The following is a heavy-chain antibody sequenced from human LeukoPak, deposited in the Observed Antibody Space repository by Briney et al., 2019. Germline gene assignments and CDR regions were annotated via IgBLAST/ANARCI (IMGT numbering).Heavy chain of an antibody. CDR2: IYYSGST. CDR3: ARELELPYYFDY. D-gene: IGHD1-7*01. J-gene: IGHJ4*02. V-gene: IGHV4-30-4*01. CDR1: GGSISSGDYY. Sequence: PSETLSLTCTVSGGSISSGDYYWSWIRQPPGKGLEWIGYIYYSGSTYYNPSLKSRVTISVDTSKNQFSLKLSSVTAADTAVYYCARELELPYYFDYWGQGTLVTVSS.